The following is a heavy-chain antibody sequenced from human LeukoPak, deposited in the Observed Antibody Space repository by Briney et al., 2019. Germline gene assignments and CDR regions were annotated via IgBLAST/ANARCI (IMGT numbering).Heavy chain of an antibody. CDR3: ARGIRKRGSGSSISEYYFDY. Sequence: ASVKVSCKASGYTFTSYDINWVRQATGQGLEWMGWMNPNSGNTGYAQKFQGRVTMTRNTSISTAYMEVSSLRSEDTAVYYCARGIRKRGSGSSISEYYFDYWGQGTLVTVSS. CDR1: GYTFTSYD. D-gene: IGHD3-10*01. J-gene: IGHJ4*02. CDR2: MNPNSGNT. V-gene: IGHV1-8*01.